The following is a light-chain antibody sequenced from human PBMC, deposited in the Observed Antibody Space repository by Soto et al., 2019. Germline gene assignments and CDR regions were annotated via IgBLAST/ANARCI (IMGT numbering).Light chain of an antibody. Sequence: QSVLTQPASVSGSPGQSITISCTGTSSDVGGYNYVSWYPQHPGKAPTLLIYDVRSRPSGVSNRFSGSKSGNTASLTISGLQAEDEADYYCSSLTSSTPYVFGTGTKVTVL. CDR2: DVR. CDR3: SSLTSSTPYV. CDR1: SSDVGGYNY. V-gene: IGLV2-14*03. J-gene: IGLJ1*01.